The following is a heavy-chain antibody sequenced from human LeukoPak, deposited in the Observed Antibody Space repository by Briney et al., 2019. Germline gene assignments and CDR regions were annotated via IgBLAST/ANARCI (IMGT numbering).Heavy chain of an antibody. CDR3: ARHLPDIVVVPAEGWFDP. V-gene: IGHV4-4*07. J-gene: IGHJ5*02. Sequence: SETLSLTCTVSGGSISSYYWSWIRQPAGKGLEWIGRIYTSGSTNYNPSLKSRVTMSVDTSKNQFSLKLSSVTAADTAVYYCARHLPDIVVVPAEGWFDPWGQGTLVTVSS. CDR2: IYTSGST. D-gene: IGHD2-2*01. CDR1: GGSISSYY.